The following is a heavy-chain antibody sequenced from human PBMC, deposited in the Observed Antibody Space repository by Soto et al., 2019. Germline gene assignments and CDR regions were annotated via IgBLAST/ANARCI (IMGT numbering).Heavy chain of an antibody. CDR2: IFSNDEK. CDR1: GFSLSNARMG. CDR3: ARIPDIVVVPAAYNWFGP. J-gene: IGHJ5*02. Sequence: SGPTLVNPTETLTLTCTVSGFSLSNARMGVSWIRQPPGKALEWLAPIFSNDEKSYSTSLKSRLTIPKDTPKSQVVPTMTNTDPVDTATYYCARIPDIVVVPAAYNWFGPCSHGTLVTVSP. D-gene: IGHD2-2*01. V-gene: IGHV2-26*01.